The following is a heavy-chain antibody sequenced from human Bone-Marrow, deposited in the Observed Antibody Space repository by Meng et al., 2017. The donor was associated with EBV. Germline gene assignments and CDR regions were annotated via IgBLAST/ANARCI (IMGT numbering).Heavy chain of an antibody. J-gene: IGHJ4*02. V-gene: IGHV2-5*02. Sequence: QVPLKEAAPTVGQATLTLTLTCTLSGFSLRTSAGGVVWNRQPPGKAVEWLAVIYWDDGKHYSPSLKSRLSITKDNSKNQVVLTMANMDPVDTATDYCAHTVWGRYLGYWGQGTLVTVSS. CDR2: IYWDDGK. CDR1: GFSLRTSAGG. D-gene: IGHD3-16*02. CDR3: AHTVWGRYLGY.